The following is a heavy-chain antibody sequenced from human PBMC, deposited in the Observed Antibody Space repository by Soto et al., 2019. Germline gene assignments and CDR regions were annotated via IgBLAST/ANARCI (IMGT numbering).Heavy chain of an antibody. CDR2: IWYDGINK. CDR3: ARDKRAVVAATLAKWFDP. D-gene: IGHD2-15*01. V-gene: IGHV3-33*01. Sequence: GGSLRLSCAASGFTFSSYCIHWVRQAPGKGLEWVAVIWYDGINKYYADSVKGRFTISRDNSKNTLYLQMNSLRAEDTAVYYCARDKRAVVAATLAKWFDPWGQEPLVTAPQ. CDR1: GFTFSSYC. J-gene: IGHJ5*02.